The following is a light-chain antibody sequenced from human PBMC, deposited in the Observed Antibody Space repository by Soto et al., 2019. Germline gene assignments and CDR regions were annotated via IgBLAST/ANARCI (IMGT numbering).Light chain of an antibody. V-gene: IGKV1-5*01. J-gene: IGKJ1*01. CDR2: DAS. CDR1: QSISSW. CDR3: LLEFSYFWA. Sequence: PITQSPSTLSASVGDSVPITCRASQSISSWLAWYQQKPGKAPKLLIYDASSLESGVPSRFSGSGSGTDFTLTISSLQPEDGATYDGLLEFSYFWAFGQGTKVDNK.